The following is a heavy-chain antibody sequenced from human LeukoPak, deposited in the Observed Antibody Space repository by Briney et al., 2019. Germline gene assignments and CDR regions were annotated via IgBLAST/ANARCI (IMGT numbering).Heavy chain of an antibody. D-gene: IGHD3-10*01. CDR2: ISGSGGSK. Sequence: PGGSLRLSCAASGFTFRSYAMSWVRQPPGKGLEWVSAISGSGGSKYYADSLKGRFTIPRHNSKNTVYLQMDSLRAEDTAVYYCAKTSRVWFGDRYFDYWGQGTLVIVSS. J-gene: IGHJ4*02. CDR1: GFTFRSYA. V-gene: IGHV3-23*01. CDR3: AKTSRVWFGDRYFDY.